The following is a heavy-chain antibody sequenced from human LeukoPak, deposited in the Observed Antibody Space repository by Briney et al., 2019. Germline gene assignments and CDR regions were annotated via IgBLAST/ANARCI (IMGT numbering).Heavy chain of an antibody. CDR3: ARVSPRDTYYLGMDV. CDR2: IYYSGSGST. Sequence: PSETLSLTCTVSGGSISGYYWSWIRQPPGKGLEWIGYIYYSGSGSTNYNPSLKSRVTISVDTSKKQFSLNLSSVTAADTAVYYCARVSPRDTYYLGMDVWGRGTTVTASS. CDR1: GGSISGYY. D-gene: IGHD3-22*01. V-gene: IGHV4-59*01. J-gene: IGHJ6*02.